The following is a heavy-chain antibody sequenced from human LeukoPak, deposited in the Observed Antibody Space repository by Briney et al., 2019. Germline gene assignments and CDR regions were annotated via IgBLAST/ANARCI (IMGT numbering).Heavy chain of an antibody. V-gene: IGHV3-7*01. CDR2: IKPDGSEK. J-gene: IGHJ4*02. D-gene: IGHD6-13*01. CDR3: AKDRWFGTIAAAGNFDY. CDR1: GFTFSTYW. Sequence: PGGSLRLSCVASGFTFSTYWMSWVRQTPGKRLEWVANIKPDGSEKYYADSVKGRFTISRDNSKNTLYLQMNSLRAEDTAVYYCAKDRWFGTIAAAGNFDYWGQGTLVTVSS.